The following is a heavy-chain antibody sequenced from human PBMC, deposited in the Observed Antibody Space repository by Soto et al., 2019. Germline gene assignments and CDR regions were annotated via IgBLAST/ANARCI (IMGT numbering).Heavy chain of an antibody. Sequence: ASVKVSCKASGYTFTGYYMHWVRQAPGQGLEWMGGINPNSGGTNYAQKFQGRVTMTRDTSISTAYMELSRLRSDDTAVYDCAIGGWELLRDAFDIGGQGAMVTVSS. V-gene: IGHV1-2*02. CDR1: GYTFTGYY. CDR2: INPNSGGT. D-gene: IGHD1-26*01. J-gene: IGHJ3*02. CDR3: AIGGWELLRDAFDI.